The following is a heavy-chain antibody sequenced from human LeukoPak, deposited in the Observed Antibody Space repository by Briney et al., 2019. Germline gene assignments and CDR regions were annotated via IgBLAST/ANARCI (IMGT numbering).Heavy chain of an antibody. CDR1: GGSISSGSYY. D-gene: IGHD4-17*01. V-gene: IGHV4-61*02. CDR2: THTSGST. J-gene: IGHJ4*02. Sequence: SQTLSLTCTVSGGSISSGSYYWSWIRLPAGKGLEWIGRTHTSGSTNYNPSLKSRVTISVDTSKNQFSLKLSSVTAADTAVYYCARGYGDYGWGQGTLVTVSS. CDR3: ARGYGDYG.